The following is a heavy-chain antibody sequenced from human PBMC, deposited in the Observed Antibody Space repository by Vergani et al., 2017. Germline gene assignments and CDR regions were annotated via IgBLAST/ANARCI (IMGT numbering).Heavy chain of an antibody. D-gene: IGHD6-13*01. CDR3: ARDSDSSSWYVGWYFDL. J-gene: IGHJ2*01. Sequence: QVQLVQSGAEVKKPGSSVKVSCKASGYTFTSYGISWVRQAPGQGLEWMGWLSAYNGNTNYAQKLQGRVTMTTDTSTSTAYMELRSLRSDDTAVYYCARDSDSSSWYVGWYFDLWGRGTLVTVSS. CDR1: GYTFTSYG. V-gene: IGHV1-18*01. CDR2: LSAYNGNT.